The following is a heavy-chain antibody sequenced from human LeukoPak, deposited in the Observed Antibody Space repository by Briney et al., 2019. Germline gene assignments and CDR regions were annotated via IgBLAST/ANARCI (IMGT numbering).Heavy chain of an antibody. V-gene: IGHV4-61*02. Sequence: SETLSLTCSVSGGSISSGKYYWSWIRQPAGKGLEWIGRIYTSGSTNYNPSLKRRLTMSVDTSKNQFSLKLSSVSAADTAVYYCAMSIVMDADDAFDIWGQGTLVTVSS. CDR1: GGSISSGKYY. CDR3: AMSIVMDADDAFDI. D-gene: IGHD6-6*01. CDR2: IYTSGST. J-gene: IGHJ3*02.